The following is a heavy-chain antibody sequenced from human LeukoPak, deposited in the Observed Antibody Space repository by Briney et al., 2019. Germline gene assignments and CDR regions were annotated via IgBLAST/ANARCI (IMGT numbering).Heavy chain of an antibody. CDR2: ISPDSNYK. CDR3: ARDLYSGSFDY. Sequence: GESLRLSCAASGFTFSTYSMNWLRLAPGKGLEWVSSISPDSNYKYYVDSVKGRFTISRDNAKSSLYLQMNSLRAEDTAVYYCARDLYSGSFDYWGQGTLVTVSS. V-gene: IGHV3-21*01. J-gene: IGHJ4*02. CDR1: GFTFSTYS. D-gene: IGHD1-26*01.